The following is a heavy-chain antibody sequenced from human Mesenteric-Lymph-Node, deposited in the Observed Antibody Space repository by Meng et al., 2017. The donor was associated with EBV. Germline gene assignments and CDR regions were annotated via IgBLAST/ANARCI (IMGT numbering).Heavy chain of an antibody. V-gene: IGHV1-46*02. CDR1: RYTFNSYH. D-gene: IGHD2-2*01. J-gene: IGHJ4*02. CDR2: INASGGSP. Sequence: GGAVKRDGDEVKVSCESFRYTFNSYHTHWVRRATGQGLEWMGVINASGGSPTNAQKFKGRVTMNRDTSTITVYMELSSLRSDDTAVYYCATPGYCSTTSCPLTYWGQGTLVTVSS. CDR3: ATPGYCSTTSCPLTY.